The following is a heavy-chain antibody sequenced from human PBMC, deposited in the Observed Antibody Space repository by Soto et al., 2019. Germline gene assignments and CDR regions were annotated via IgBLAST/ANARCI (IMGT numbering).Heavy chain of an antibody. Sequence: EVQLLESGGGLVQPGGSLRLSCAASGFTFSSYAMTWVRQAPGKGLEWVSAISGSGGSTYYADSVKGRFTISRDNAKNTLYLQTNSLRAEDTAVYYCAKDLIGRAEYNWVDPWGQGTLVTVSS. CDR3: AKDLIGRAEYNWVDP. CDR1: GFTFSSYA. J-gene: IGHJ5*02. V-gene: IGHV3-23*01. CDR2: ISGSGGST. D-gene: IGHD1-26*01.